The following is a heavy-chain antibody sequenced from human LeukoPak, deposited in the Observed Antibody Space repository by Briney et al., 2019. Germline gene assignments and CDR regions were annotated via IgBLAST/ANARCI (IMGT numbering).Heavy chain of an antibody. J-gene: IGHJ6*02. CDR3: ARGLITIFGVVIITYGMDV. CDR1: GYTLTELS. V-gene: IGHV1-24*01. Sequence: ASVKVSCKVSGYTLTELSMHWVRQAPGKGLEWMGGFDPEDGETIYAQKFQGRVTITADESTSTAYMELSSLRSEDTAVYYCARGLITIFGVVIITYGMDVWGQGTTVTVSS. D-gene: IGHD3-3*01. CDR2: FDPEDGET.